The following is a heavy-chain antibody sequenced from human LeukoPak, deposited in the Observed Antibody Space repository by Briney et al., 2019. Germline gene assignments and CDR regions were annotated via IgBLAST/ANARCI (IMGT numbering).Heavy chain of an antibody. CDR2: ISSSSSYI. CDR3: ARASMAYYFDY. Sequence: GGSLRLSCAASGFTFSSYSMNWVRQAPGKGLEWVSSISSSSSYIYYADSVKGRFTISRDNAKNSLYLQMNSLRAEDTAVYHCARASMAYYFDYWGQGTLVTVSS. CDR1: GFTFSSYS. J-gene: IGHJ4*02. V-gene: IGHV3-21*01. D-gene: IGHD2/OR15-2a*01.